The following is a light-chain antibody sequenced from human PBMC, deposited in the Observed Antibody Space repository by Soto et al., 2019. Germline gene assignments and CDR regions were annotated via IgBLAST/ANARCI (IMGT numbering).Light chain of an antibody. CDR2: KES. V-gene: IGKV1-5*03. CDR3: QQHNSHPWT. Sequence: DIQMTQSPSTLPASVGDRVTVTCRASQSIRSWLAWYQEKPGKAPKLLIYKESLLETGVPSRFSGSGSGTEFTLTISSLQTDDFGTYYCQQHNSHPWTFGQGTKVDIK. CDR1: QSIRSW. J-gene: IGKJ1*01.